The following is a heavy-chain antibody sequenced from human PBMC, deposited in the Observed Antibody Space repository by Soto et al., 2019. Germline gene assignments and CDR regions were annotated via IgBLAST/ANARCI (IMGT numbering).Heavy chain of an antibody. J-gene: IGHJ6*02. V-gene: IGHV3-30-3*01. D-gene: IGHD6-6*01. CDR2: ISYDGSNK. CDR1: GFTFSSYA. Sequence: GGSLRLSCAASGFTFSSYAMHWVRQAPGKGLEWVAVISYDGSNKYYADSVKGRFTISRDNSKNTLYLQMNSLRAEDTAVYYCARDGFSSSSLYYYYYGMDVWGQGTTVTVSS. CDR3: ARDGFSSSSLYYYYYGMDV.